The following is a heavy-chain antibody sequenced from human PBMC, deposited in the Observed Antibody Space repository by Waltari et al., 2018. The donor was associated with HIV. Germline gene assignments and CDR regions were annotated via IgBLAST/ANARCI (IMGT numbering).Heavy chain of an antibody. CDR2: NNYSGRT. CDR1: GGSIRSYY. V-gene: IGHV4-59*01. Sequence: QVQLQESGPGLVKPSETLSLTCTVSGGSIRSYYWSWIRQPPGKGLAWIGHNNYSGRTNYNPSLKSRVTISLDTSKNQFSLKLSSVTAADTAVYYCARVRITMIVARPNDAFDIWGQGTMVTVSS. D-gene: IGHD3-22*01. CDR3: ARVRITMIVARPNDAFDI. J-gene: IGHJ3*02.